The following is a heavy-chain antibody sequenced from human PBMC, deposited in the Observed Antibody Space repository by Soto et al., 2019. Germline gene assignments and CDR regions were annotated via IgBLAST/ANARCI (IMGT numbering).Heavy chain of an antibody. J-gene: IGHJ3*02. Sequence: ASVKVSCKASGGTFSSYTISWVRQAPGQGLEWMGRIIPILGIANYAQKFPGRVTITADKSTSTAYMELSSLRSEDTAVYYCARDNAVVVPAATPHFWSGYDDAFDIWAQGPMVTVSS. D-gene: IGHD3-3*02. CDR2: IIPILGIA. CDR3: ARDNAVVVPAATPHFWSGYDDAFDI. CDR1: GGTFSSYT. V-gene: IGHV1-69*04.